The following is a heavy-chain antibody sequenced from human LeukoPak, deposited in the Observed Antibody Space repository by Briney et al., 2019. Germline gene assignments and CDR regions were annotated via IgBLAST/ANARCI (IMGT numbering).Heavy chain of an antibody. Sequence: ASVKVSCKTSGYTFTSYGISWVRQAPGQGLEWMGWISAYNGNTNYAQKLQGRVTMTTDTSTSTAYMELRSLRSDDTAVYYCARVVTIFGVVITSFDYWGQGTLVTVSS. V-gene: IGHV1-18*01. CDR2: ISAYNGNT. CDR1: GYTFTSYG. D-gene: IGHD3-3*01. J-gene: IGHJ4*02. CDR3: ARVVTIFGVVITSFDY.